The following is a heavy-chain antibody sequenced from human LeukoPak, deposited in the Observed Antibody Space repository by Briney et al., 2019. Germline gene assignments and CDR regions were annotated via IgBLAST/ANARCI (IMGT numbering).Heavy chain of an antibody. V-gene: IGHV3-30-3*01. J-gene: IGHJ4*02. D-gene: IGHD4-17*01. Sequence: QSGGSLRLSCAASGFTFSSYAMHWVRQAPGKGLKWVAVISYDGSNKYYADSVKGRFTISRDNSKNTLYLQMNSLRAEDTAVYYCARDGPTVTTLSGFDYWGQGTLVTVSS. CDR2: ISYDGSNK. CDR1: GFTFSSYA. CDR3: ARDGPTVTTLSGFDY.